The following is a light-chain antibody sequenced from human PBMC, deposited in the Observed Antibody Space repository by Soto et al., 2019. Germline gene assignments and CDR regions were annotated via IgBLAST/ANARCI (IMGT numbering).Light chain of an antibody. Sequence: QSALTQPASVSGSPGQSITISCTGTSSDVGGYNYVSWYQQHPGKAPKLMIYEVSNRPSGVSNRFSGSKSDNTASLTISGLQADDEADYYCSSYTSSSTLDVFGTGTKVTVL. CDR3: SSYTSSSTLDV. CDR1: SSDVGGYNY. V-gene: IGLV2-14*01. CDR2: EVS. J-gene: IGLJ1*01.